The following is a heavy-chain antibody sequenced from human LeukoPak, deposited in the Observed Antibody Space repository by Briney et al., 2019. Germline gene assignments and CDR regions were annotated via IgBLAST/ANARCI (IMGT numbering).Heavy chain of an antibody. CDR2: IYYSGST. CDR1: GGSISSNSYY. D-gene: IGHD2-21*02. Sequence: SETLSLTCTVSGGSISSNSYYWAWIRQPPGKGLEWTGTIYYSGSTFYNPSLKSRVTMSVDTSRNQFSLRPSSVTAADTAVYFCARHPQRSLGVTTSGPYYYAMDVWGQGTTVTVSS. J-gene: IGHJ6*02. CDR3: ARHPQRSLGVTTSGPYYYAMDV. V-gene: IGHV4-39*01.